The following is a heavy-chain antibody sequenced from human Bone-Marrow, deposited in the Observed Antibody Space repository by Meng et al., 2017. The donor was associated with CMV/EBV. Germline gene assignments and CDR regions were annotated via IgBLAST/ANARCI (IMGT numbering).Heavy chain of an antibody. Sequence: GSLRLSCAVYGGSFSGYYWSWIRQPPGKGLEWIGEINHSGSTNYNPSLKSRVTISVDTSKNQFSLKLSSVTAADTAVYYCARETMILAVDYWGQGTLVTVSS. CDR3: ARETMILAVDY. CDR2: INHSGST. D-gene: IGHD3-22*01. CDR1: GGSFSGYY. J-gene: IGHJ4*02. V-gene: IGHV4-34*01.